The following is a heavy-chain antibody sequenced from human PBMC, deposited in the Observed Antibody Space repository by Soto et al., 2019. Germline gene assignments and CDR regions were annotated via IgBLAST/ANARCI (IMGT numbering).Heavy chain of an antibody. CDR3: ARLDYINYYYYGMDV. Sequence: GGPLRLSCAASGFPFSSYGMHWVGQAPSKGLVWVSRINSDGSSTSYADSVKGRFTISRDNAKNTLYLQMNSLRAEDTAVYYCARLDYINYYYYGMDVWGQGTTVTVSS. CDR1: GFPFSSYG. J-gene: IGHJ6*02. D-gene: IGHD4-4*01. CDR2: INSDGSST. V-gene: IGHV3-74*01.